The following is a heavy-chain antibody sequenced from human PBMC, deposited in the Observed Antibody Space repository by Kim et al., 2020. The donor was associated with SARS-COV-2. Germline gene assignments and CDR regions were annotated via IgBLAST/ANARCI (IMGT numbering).Heavy chain of an antibody. Sequence: ASVKVSCKVSGYTLTELSMHWVRQAPGKGLEWMGGFDPEDGETIYAQKFQGRVTMTEDTSTDTAYMELSSLRSEDTAVYYCATLPPVAGTGGFDYWGQGTLVTVSS. D-gene: IGHD6-19*01. CDR1: GYTLTELS. CDR3: ATLPPVAGTGGFDY. V-gene: IGHV1-24*01. CDR2: FDPEDGET. J-gene: IGHJ4*02.